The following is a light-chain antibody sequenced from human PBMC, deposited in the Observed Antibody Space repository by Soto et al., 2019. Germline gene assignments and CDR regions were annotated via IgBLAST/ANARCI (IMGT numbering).Light chain of an antibody. CDR2: DVS. CDR3: NSYTSSSTYV. Sequence: QSALTQPASVSGSPGQSIAISCTGTSSDVGNYNYDSWYQQHPGKAPKLMIYDVSNRPSGVSNRFSGSKSGNTASLTISGLQPEDEADYYCNSYTSSSTYVFGTGTKLTVL. CDR1: SSDVGNYNY. J-gene: IGLJ1*01. V-gene: IGLV2-14*03.